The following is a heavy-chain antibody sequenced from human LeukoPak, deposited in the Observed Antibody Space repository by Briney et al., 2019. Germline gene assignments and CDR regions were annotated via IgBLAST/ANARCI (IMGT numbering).Heavy chain of an antibody. V-gene: IGHV4-59*01. Sequence: SETLSLTCTVSGGSISSYYWSWIRQPPGKGLEWIGYIYYSGSTNYNPSLKSRVTISVDTSKNQFSLKLSSVTAADTAVYYCARSSSSSRSYWYFDLWGRGTLVTVSS. CDR1: GGSISSYY. J-gene: IGHJ2*01. CDR2: IYYSGST. D-gene: IGHD6-6*01. CDR3: ARSSSSSRSYWYFDL.